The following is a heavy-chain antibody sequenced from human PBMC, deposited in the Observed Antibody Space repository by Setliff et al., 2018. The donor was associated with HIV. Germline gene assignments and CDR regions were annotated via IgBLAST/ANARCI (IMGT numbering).Heavy chain of an antibody. CDR3: ARRGYSSGYFDY. Sequence: SETLSLTCTVPGGSISSGSYYWGWIRQPPGKGLEWIGNIYYSGSSYYNPSLKSRVTISVDTSKNQFSLKLSSVTAADTAVYYCARRGYSSGYFDYWGQGMLVTVSS. CDR2: IYYSGSS. J-gene: IGHJ4*02. D-gene: IGHD6-19*01. V-gene: IGHV4-39*01. CDR1: GGSISSGSYY.